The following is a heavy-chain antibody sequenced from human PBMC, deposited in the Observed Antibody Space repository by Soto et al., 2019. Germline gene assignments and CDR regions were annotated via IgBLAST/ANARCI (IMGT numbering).Heavy chain of an antibody. CDR1: GDTFTFYS. CDR3: ASSYGSGYRAFDS. V-gene: IGHV1-69*02. J-gene: IGHJ4*02. CDR2: INPILSMS. Sequence: QVQLVQYGAEVKRPGSSVKVSCKASGDTFTFYSINWVRQAPGLGLEWMGRINPILSMSNYAQRFQGRVTMTADKSTSTAYMELSSLSSEDTAIYYCASSYGSGYRAFDSWGQGALVTVSS. D-gene: IGHD3-10*01.